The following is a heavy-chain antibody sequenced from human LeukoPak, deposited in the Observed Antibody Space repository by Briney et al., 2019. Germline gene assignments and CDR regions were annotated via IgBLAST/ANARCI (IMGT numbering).Heavy chain of an antibody. CDR1: GGSFSGYY. Sequence: SETLSLTCAVYGGSFSGYYWSWIRQVPGKGLEWIGEINQSGRTNYNPSLKSRVTISVDTSKNQISLKLSFVTATDTAVYYCARGWFGFWHNSYDDDNAFDIWGQGTMVTVSS. CDR3: ARGWFGFWHNSYDDDNAFDI. CDR2: INQSGRT. J-gene: IGHJ3*02. V-gene: IGHV4-34*01. D-gene: IGHD5-18*01.